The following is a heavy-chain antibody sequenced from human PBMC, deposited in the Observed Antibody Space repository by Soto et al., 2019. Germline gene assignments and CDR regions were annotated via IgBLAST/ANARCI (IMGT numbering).Heavy chain of an antibody. CDR2: ISYSGST. V-gene: IGHV4-59*01. J-gene: IGHJ5*02. CDR3: ARDLKEYCSDGKCNWFDP. D-gene: IGHD2-15*01. CDR1: GASITTYY. Sequence: PSETQSLTCTFSGASITTYYWSWIRQPPGKGLEWIGYISYSGSTDYNPSLKSRVTISFDASKNQISLQVRSATAADAAVYYCARDLKEYCSDGKCNWFDPWGQGTLVTVSS.